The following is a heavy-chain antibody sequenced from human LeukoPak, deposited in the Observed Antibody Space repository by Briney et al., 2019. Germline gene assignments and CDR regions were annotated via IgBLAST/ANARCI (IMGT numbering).Heavy chain of an antibody. CDR2: ISGSGSNT. J-gene: IGHJ4*02. V-gene: IGHV3-23*01. CDR3: AKRDSNDYYYSASDY. Sequence: GGSLRLSCAASGFTFNSYAMSWVRQAPGKGLEWVSVISGSGSNTYYADSVKGRFTISRDNSENTLYLQMNSLRAEDTAVYYCAKRDSNDYYYSASDYWGQGTLVTVSS. CDR1: GFTFNSYA. D-gene: IGHD3-22*01.